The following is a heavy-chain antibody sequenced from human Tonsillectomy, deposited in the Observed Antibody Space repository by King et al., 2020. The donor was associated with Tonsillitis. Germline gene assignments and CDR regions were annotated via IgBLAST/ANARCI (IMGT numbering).Heavy chain of an antibody. D-gene: IGHD2-8*02. V-gene: IGHV2-70*04. J-gene: IGHJ2*01. Sequence: TLKESGPALVKPTQTLTLTCTLSGFSLNTSGVRVNWIRQPPGKALEWLARIDWDDDKFYSTSLKTRLSISKDTSKNQVVLTMTNMDPVDTATYYCARIGGTGGDWYVDLWGRGTLVTVSS. CDR1: GFSLNTSGVR. CDR3: ARIGGTGGDWYVDL. CDR2: IDWDDDK.